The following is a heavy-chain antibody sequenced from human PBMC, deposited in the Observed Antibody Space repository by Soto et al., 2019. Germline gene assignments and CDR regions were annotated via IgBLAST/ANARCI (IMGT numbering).Heavy chain of an antibody. CDR1: GGTFSSYA. CDR2: FDPDVGEA. Sequence: SVKVSCKASGGTFSSYAISWVRQAPGQGLEWMGGFDPDVGEATYAQKWHRRVTVTEDTVTDTAYLQRSGLKPDDTAVYYCATPTQLRGAMITNINFDFWGQGTPVTVSS. V-gene: IGHV1-69*10. D-gene: IGHD3-10*01. J-gene: IGHJ4*02. CDR3: ATPTQLRGAMITNINFDF.